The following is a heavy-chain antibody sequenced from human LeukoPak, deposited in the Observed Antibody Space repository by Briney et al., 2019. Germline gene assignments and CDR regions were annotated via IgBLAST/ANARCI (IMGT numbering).Heavy chain of an antibody. CDR2: ISAYNGNT. V-gene: IGHV1-18*01. D-gene: IGHD2-15*01. Sequence: ASVKVSCKVSGYTFTSYGISWVRQAPGQGLEWMGWISAYNGNTNYAQKLQGRVTMTTDTSTSTAYMELSSLRSEDTAVYYCARPYCSGGSCYSGGNYYYYGMDVWGQGTTVTVSS. CDR1: GYTFTSYG. CDR3: ARPYCSGGSCYSGGNYYYYGMDV. J-gene: IGHJ6*02.